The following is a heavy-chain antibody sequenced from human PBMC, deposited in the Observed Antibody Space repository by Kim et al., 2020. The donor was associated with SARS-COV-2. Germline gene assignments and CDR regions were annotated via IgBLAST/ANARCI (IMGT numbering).Heavy chain of an antibody. CDR1: GGSFSGYY. CDR2: INHSGST. CDR3: ASSRAVATTRYYYYYSMD. D-gene: IGHD5-12*01. V-gene: IGHV4-34*01. Sequence: SETLSLTCDVYGGSFSGYYWSWIRQPPGKGLEWIGEINHSGSTNYNPSLKSRLTISVDTSKNQFSLKLSSVTASDTAVYSCASSRAVATTRYYYYYSMD. J-gene: IGHJ6*01.